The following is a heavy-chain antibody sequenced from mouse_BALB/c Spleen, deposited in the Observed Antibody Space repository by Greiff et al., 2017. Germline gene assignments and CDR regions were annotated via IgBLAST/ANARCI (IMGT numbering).Heavy chain of an antibody. CDR2: ISSGGSYT. Sequence: DVQLVESGGDLVKPGGSLKLSCAASGFTFSSYGMSWVRQTPDKRLEWVATISSGGSYTYYPDSVKGRFTISRDNAKNTLYLQMSSLKSEDTAMYYCARHSTVVAFDYWGQGTTLTVSS. CDR3: ARHSTVVAFDY. V-gene: IGHV5-6*01. CDR1: GFTFSSYG. D-gene: IGHD1-1*01. J-gene: IGHJ2*01.